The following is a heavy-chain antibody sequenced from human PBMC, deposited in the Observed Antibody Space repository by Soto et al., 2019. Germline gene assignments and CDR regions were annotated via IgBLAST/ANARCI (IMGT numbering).Heavy chain of an antibody. CDR2: SYSDSRT. D-gene: IGHD3-10*01. CDR1: GFTVSSNY. V-gene: IGHV3-53*01. J-gene: IGHJ5*02. Sequence: EMQLVESGGALIQPGGSLRLSCAASGFTVSSNYMSWVRQAPGKGLEWVSGSYSDSRTYFADSVKGRFSISRDSFKNMIYLQMDSLRAEDTAVYVCARGYGAGSYFSDHWGQGTLVTVSS. CDR3: ARGYGAGSYFSDH.